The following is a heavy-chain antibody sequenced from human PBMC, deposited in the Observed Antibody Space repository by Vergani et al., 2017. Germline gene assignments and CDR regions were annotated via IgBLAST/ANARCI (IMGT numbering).Heavy chain of an antibody. CDR2: ISGSGGST. V-gene: IGHV3-23*01. D-gene: IGHD3-22*01. CDR1: GFTFSSYA. J-gene: IGHJ6*03. CDR3: AKVGGYYDSSGYYYSPNYYYYYMDV. Sequence: EVQLLESGGGLVQPGGSLRLSCAASGFTFSSYAMSWVRQAPGKGLEWVSAISGSGGSTYYADSVKGRFTISRDNSKNTLYLQMNSLRAEDTAVYYCAKVGGYYDSSGYYYSPNYYYYYMDVWGKXP.